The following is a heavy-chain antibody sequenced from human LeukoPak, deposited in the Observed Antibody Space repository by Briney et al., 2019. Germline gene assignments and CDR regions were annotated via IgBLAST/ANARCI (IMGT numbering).Heavy chain of an antibody. Sequence: SETLSLTCTVSGGSISSGSYYWSWIRQPAGKGLEWIGRIYTSGSTNYNPSLKSRVTISVDTSKNQFSLKLSSVTAADTAVYYCARRAGDGLRTFDYWGQGTLVTVSS. CDR1: GGSISSGSYY. V-gene: IGHV4-61*02. CDR3: ARRAGDGLRTFDY. D-gene: IGHD4-17*01. CDR2: IYTSGST. J-gene: IGHJ4*02.